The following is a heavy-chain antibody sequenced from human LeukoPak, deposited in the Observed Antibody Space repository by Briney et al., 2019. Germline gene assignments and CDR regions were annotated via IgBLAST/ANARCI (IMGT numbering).Heavy chain of an antibody. D-gene: IGHD3-16*01. CDR3: ARDFRGNYGSRGMDV. CDR1: GGSITSY. Sequence: SETLSLTCTVSGGSITSYWSWIRQPPGKGLEWIGYIYYSGSTNYNPSLKSRVTMSIDTSKDQFSLKLSSVTAADTAVYYCARDFRGNYGSRGMDVWGQGTTVTVSS. V-gene: IGHV4-59*01. J-gene: IGHJ6*02. CDR2: IYYSGST.